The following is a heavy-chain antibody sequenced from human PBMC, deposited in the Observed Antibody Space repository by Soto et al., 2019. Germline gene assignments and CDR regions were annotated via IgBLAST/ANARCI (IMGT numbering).Heavy chain of an antibody. Sequence: QVQLVQSGAEVKKPGSSVKVSCKASGGTFSSYAISWVRQAPGQGLEWMGGIIPIFGTANYAQKFQGRVTITADESTSTAYMELSSLRSEDTAVYYCAVTPGYSGYDRIGFGYYYDGMDVLGQGTTVTVSS. V-gene: IGHV1-69*01. CDR2: IIPIFGTA. J-gene: IGHJ6*02. CDR3: AVTPGYSGYDRIGFGYYYDGMDV. CDR1: GGTFSSYA. D-gene: IGHD5-12*01.